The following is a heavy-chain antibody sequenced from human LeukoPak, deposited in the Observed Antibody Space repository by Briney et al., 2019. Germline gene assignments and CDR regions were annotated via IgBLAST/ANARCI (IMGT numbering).Heavy chain of an antibody. CDR3: VKDSSWMGEFFFDY. Sequence: GGSLRLSCAASGFTFSSYEMNWVRQAPGKGLEWVSYISSSGSTIYYADSVKGRFTISRDNSKNTLYLQMNSLRADDTAMYYCVKDSSWMGEFFFDYWGQGTLVTVSS. CDR2: ISSSGSTI. J-gene: IGHJ4*02. CDR1: GFTFSSYE. D-gene: IGHD5-12*01. V-gene: IGHV3-48*03.